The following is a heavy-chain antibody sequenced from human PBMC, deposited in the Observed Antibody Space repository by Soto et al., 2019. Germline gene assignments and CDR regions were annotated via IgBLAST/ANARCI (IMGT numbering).Heavy chain of an antibody. CDR3: ARDEWLRSGRHDY. CDR1: GYTFTSYG. V-gene: IGHV1-18*01. Sequence: GASVKVSCKASGYTFTSYGISWVRQAPGQGLEWMGWISAYNGNTNYAQKLQGRVTITTDTSTSTAYMELRSLRSVDTAVYYCARDEWLRSGRHDYWGQGTLVTVSS. J-gene: IGHJ4*02. CDR2: ISAYNGNT. D-gene: IGHD5-12*01.